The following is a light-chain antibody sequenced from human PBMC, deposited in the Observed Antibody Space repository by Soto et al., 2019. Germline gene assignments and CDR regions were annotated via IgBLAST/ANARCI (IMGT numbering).Light chain of an antibody. CDR3: AAWDDSLNGVV. CDR2: SNN. CDR1: SSNIGSNT. J-gene: IGLJ2*01. V-gene: IGLV1-44*01. Sequence: QPVLTQPPSASGTPGQRVTISCSGSSSNIGSNTVNWYQQLPGTAPKLLIYSNNQRPSGVPDRFSGSKSGTSASLAFSGLQSEDEADYYCAAWDDSLNGVVFGVGTKLTVL.